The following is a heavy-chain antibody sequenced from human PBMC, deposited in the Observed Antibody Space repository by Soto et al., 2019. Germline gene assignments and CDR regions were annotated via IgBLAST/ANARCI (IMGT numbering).Heavy chain of an antibody. CDR1: GGTFSSYA. CDR2: IIPIFGTA. J-gene: IGHJ3*02. D-gene: IGHD6-13*01. V-gene: IGHV1-69*13. Sequence: ASVKVSCKASGGTFSSYAISWVRQAPGQGLEWMGGIIPIFGTANYAQKFQGRVTITADESTSTAYMELSSLRSEDTAVYYCATRGSSWSQRYYAFDIWGQGTMVTVS. CDR3: ATRGSSWSQRYYAFDI.